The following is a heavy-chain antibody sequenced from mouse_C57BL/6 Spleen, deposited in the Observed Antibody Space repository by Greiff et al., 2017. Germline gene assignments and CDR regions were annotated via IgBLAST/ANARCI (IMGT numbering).Heavy chain of an antibody. Sequence: VQLQQPGAELVKPGASVKLSCKASGYTFTSYWMHWVKQRPGQGLEWIGMIHPNSGSTNYNEKFKSKATLTVDKSSSTAYMQLSSLTSEDSAVYYCARYYGSSDAMDYWGQGTSVTVSS. J-gene: IGHJ4*01. V-gene: IGHV1-64*01. D-gene: IGHD1-1*01. CDR1: GYTFTSYW. CDR2: IHPNSGST. CDR3: ARYYGSSDAMDY.